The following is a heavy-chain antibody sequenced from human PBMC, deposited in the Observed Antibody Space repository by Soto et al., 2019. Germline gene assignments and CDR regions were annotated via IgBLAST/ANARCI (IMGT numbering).Heavy chain of an antibody. Sequence: ASVKGSCKAAGYTFTSYPMLRVLQATEQRRKGMGWINVGNSNTRDTQKCQCRVTRIRDTSASTAYMELSSLRSEDTSVYYCARARYFYDGRGLDYWGQGALVTVSS. CDR1: GYTFTSYP. D-gene: IGHD3-22*01. V-gene: IGHV1-3*01. CDR3: ARARYFYDGRGLDY. J-gene: IGHJ4*02. CDR2: INVGNSNT.